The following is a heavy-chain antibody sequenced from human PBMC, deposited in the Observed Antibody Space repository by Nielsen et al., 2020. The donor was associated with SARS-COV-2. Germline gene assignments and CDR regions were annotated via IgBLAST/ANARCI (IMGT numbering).Heavy chain of an antibody. Sequence: WVRQAPGHGLEWMGGIIPIFGTANYAQKFQGRVTITSDRSVSKAYMELSSLRSEDMVVYFCVRDLVHARGKYSRCSGGSCYVYWGQGTLVTVSS. J-gene: IGHJ4*02. V-gene: IGHV1-69*05. D-gene: IGHD2-15*01. CDR2: IIPIFGTA. CDR3: VRDLVHARGKYSRCSGGSCYVY.